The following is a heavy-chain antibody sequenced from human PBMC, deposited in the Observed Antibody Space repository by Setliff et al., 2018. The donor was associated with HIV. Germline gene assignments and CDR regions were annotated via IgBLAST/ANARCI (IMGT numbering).Heavy chain of an antibody. V-gene: IGHV3-48*01. D-gene: IGHD3-16*02. CDR3: ARDHPFDVLGSYRPDAFDI. Sequence: LRLSCAASGFTFSSYSMNWVRQAPGKGLEWVSYISSSSSTIYYADSVKGRFTISRDNAKNSLYLQMNSLRAEDTAVYYCARDHPFDVLGSYRPDAFDIWGQGTMVT. CDR2: ISSSSSTI. J-gene: IGHJ3*02. CDR1: GFTFSSYS.